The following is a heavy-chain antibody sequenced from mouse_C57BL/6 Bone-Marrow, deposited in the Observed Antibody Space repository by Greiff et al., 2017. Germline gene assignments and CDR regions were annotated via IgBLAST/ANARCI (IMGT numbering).Heavy chain of an antibody. J-gene: IGHJ2*01. CDR1: GYSFTGYY. V-gene: IGHV1-42*01. D-gene: IGHD2-2*01. CDR3: ARGPLWLPFDY. CDR2: INPSTGGT. Sequence: EVKLMESGPELVKPGASVKISCKASGYSFTGYYMNWVKQSPEKSLEWIGEINPSTGGTTYNQKFKAKATLPVDKSSSTAYMQLKSLTSEDSAVYYCARGPLWLPFDYWGQGTTLTVSS.